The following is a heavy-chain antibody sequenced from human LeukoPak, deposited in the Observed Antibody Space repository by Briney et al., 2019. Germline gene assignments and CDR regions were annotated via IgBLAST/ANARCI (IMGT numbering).Heavy chain of an antibody. CDR2: IFYSGTS. D-gene: IGHD6-13*01. V-gene: IGHV4-39*07. J-gene: IGHJ6*03. CDR1: SGSINHTNYY. Sequence: PSETLSLTCTVSSGSINHTNYYWGWIRQPPGKGLELIGYIFYSGTSFYNPSLESRVTISVDTSKNQFSLKLSSVTAADTAVYYCAQQANYYYYMDVWGKGTTVTISS. CDR3: AQQANYYYYMDV.